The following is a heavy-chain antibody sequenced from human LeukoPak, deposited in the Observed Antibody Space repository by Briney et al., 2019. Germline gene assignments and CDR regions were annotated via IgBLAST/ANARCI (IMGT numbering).Heavy chain of an antibody. CDR1: GFTFSSYA. Sequence: GGSLRLSCAASGFTFSSYAMHWVRQAPGKGLEWVAVISYDGSNKYYADSVKGRFTISRDNSKNTLYLQMNNLRAEDTAIYYCAKDPRLCGGDCFTTIDFWGQGTMVTVSS. CDR3: AKDPRLCGGDCFTTIDF. CDR2: ISYDGSNK. D-gene: IGHD2-21*02. V-gene: IGHV3-30*04. J-gene: IGHJ3*01.